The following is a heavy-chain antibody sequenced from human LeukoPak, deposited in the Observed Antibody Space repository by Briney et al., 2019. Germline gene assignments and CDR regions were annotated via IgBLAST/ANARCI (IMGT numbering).Heavy chain of an antibody. J-gene: IGHJ5*02. Sequence: TLSLTCTVSGGSISSGSYYWSWIRQPAGKGLEWIGRIYTSGSTNYNPSLKSRVTISVDTSKNQFSLKLSSVTAADTAVYYCARDTIPPFFGVANWFDPWGQGTLVTVSS. CDR2: IYTSGST. CDR3: ARDTIPPFFGVANWFDP. CDR1: GGSISSGSYY. V-gene: IGHV4-61*02. D-gene: IGHD3-3*01.